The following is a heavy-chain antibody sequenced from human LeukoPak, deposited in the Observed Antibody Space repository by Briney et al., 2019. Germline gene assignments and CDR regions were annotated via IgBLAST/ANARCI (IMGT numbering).Heavy chain of an antibody. V-gene: IGHV3-33*01. D-gene: IGHD4-23*01. J-gene: IGHJ4*02. CDR2: VWNDGHDQ. CDR3: ARWYGGNNGRLDS. CDR1: GFTFSCCG. Sequence: PGRSLRLSCAASGFTFSCCGMHWVRQAPGEGLEWLGFVWNDGHDQDYADSVEGRITISRDNFKNNVYLQMDSLRDEDTAVYYCARWYGGNNGRLDSWGQGTLVTVSS.